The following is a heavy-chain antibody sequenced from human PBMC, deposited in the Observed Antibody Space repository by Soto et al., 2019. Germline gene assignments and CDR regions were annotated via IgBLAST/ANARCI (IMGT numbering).Heavy chain of an antibody. CDR3: ARAKSNYQTFDH. D-gene: IGHD4-4*01. J-gene: IGHJ4*02. CDR2: IYYSGST. Sequence: TLSLTCTVSGDSMSSYYWSWIRQPPGKGLEWIGYIYYSGSTTYNPSLRSRVTMSVDTSKNQFSLRLSSVTAADTAVYYCARAKSNYQTFDHWGQGSQVTVSS. V-gene: IGHV4-59*01. CDR1: GDSMSSYY.